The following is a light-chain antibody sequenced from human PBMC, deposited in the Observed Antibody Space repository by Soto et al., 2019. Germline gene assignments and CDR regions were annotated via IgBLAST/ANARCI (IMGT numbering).Light chain of an antibody. Sequence: QSVLTQPPSMSGAPGQRVTISCTGSSSDIGAGYDVHWYQQFPGTAPKLLIYGNINRSSGVPDRFSGSKSGTSASLAITGLQAEDEADYYCQSYDSSLGGSKGVFGGGTKLTVL. CDR3: QSYDSSLGGSKGV. CDR2: GNI. CDR1: SSDIGAGYD. J-gene: IGLJ3*02. V-gene: IGLV1-40*01.